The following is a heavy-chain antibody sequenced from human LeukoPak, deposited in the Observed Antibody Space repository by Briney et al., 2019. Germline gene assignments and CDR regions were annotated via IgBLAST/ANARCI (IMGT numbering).Heavy chain of an antibody. D-gene: IGHD1-26*01. J-gene: IGHJ6*02. CDR1: GFTFSSYG. Sequence: GRSLRLPCAASGFTFSSYGMHWVRQAPGKGLEWVAVISYDGSNKYYADSVKGRFTISRDNSKNTLYLQMNSLRAEDTAVYYCAKDETSYVDKILSSAMDVWGQGTTVTVSS. CDR3: AKDETSYVDKILSSAMDV. CDR2: ISYDGSNK. V-gene: IGHV3-30*18.